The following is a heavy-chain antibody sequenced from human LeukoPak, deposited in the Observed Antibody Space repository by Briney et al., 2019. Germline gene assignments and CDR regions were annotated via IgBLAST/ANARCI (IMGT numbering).Heavy chain of an antibody. J-gene: IGHJ3*02. D-gene: IGHD3-16*01. Sequence: GGSLRLSCAASGFTFGNYAMSWVRQVPGKGLEWVSGINWNGGSTGYVDSVKGQFTISRDNAKNSLYLQMNSLRAEDTAVYYCARDDHWGYAFDIWGQGTMVTVSS. V-gene: IGHV3-20*04. CDR2: INWNGGST. CDR1: GFTFGNYA. CDR3: ARDDHWGYAFDI.